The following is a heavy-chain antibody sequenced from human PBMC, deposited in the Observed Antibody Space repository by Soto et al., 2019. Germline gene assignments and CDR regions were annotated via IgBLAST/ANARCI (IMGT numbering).Heavy chain of an antibody. Sequence: QLQLQESGPGLVKPSETLSLTCTVSGGSISSSSYYWGWIRQPPGKGLEWIGSIYYSGSTYYNPSLKSRVTISVDTSKNQFSLKLSSVTAADTAVYYCARLSKARSSSWYVDYYYGMDVWGQGTKVTV. D-gene: IGHD6-13*01. CDR2: IYYSGST. CDR1: GGSISSSSYY. J-gene: IGHJ6*02. CDR3: ARLSKARSSSWYVDYYYGMDV. V-gene: IGHV4-39*01.